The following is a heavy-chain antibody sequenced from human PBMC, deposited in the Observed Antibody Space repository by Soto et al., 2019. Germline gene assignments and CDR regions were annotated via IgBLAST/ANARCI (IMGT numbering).Heavy chain of an antibody. V-gene: IGHV4-31*03. CDR2: IYYSGST. CDR1: GGSISSGGYY. CDR3: ARVEDYYDSSGYRKDDFDT. Sequence: SETLSLTCTVSGGSISSGGYYWSWIRQHPGKGLEWIGYIYYSGSTYYNPSLKSRVTISVDTSKNQFSLKLSSVTAADTAVYYCARVEDYYDSSGYRKDDFDTWGQGTMVTVS. J-gene: IGHJ3*02. D-gene: IGHD3-22*01.